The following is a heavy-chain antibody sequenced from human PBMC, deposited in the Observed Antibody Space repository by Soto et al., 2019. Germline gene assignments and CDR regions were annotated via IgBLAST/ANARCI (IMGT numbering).Heavy chain of an antibody. V-gene: IGHV1-69*13. CDR2: IIPIFGTA. Sequence: SVKVSCKASGGTFSSYAISWVRQAPGQGLEWLGGIIPIFGTANYAQKFQGRVTITADESTSTAYMELSSLRSEDTAVYYCARDRRTYSSGWYGRYYGMDVWGQGTTVTVSS. CDR1: GGTFSSYA. CDR3: ARDRRTYSSGWYGRYYGMDV. J-gene: IGHJ6*02. D-gene: IGHD6-19*01.